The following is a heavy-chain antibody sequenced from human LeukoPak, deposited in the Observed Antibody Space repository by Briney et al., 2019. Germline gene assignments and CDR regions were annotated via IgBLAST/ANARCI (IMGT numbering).Heavy chain of an antibody. Sequence: GSLRLSCAASGFTFDDYGMSWVRQDPGKGLEWIGEINHSGSTNYNPSLKSRVTISVDTSKNQFSLKLSSVTAADTAVYYCARNKEGKSLDYWGQGTLVTVSS. CDR2: INHSGST. J-gene: IGHJ4*02. V-gene: IGHV4-34*01. CDR3: ARNKEGKSLDY. CDR1: GFTFDDYG.